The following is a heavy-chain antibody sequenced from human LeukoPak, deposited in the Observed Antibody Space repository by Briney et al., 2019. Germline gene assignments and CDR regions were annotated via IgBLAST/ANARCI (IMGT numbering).Heavy chain of an antibody. CDR1: GGSISRSGYY. Sequence: SETLSLTCTVSGGSISRSGYYWGWIRQTPGKGLEWIGSIYYSGSTYYKSSLKSRVTISLDTSKNQFSLKLSSVTAADTAVYYCAREDDGYNFVSYYFDYWGQGTLVTVSS. CDR3: AREDDGYNFVSYYFDY. J-gene: IGHJ4*02. D-gene: IGHD5-24*01. CDR2: IYYSGST. V-gene: IGHV4-39*07.